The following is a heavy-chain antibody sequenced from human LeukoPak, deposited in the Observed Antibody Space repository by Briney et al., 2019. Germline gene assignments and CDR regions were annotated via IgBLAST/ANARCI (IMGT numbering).Heavy chain of an antibody. CDR2: ISGSGGST. V-gene: IGHV3-23*01. CDR1: GFTFSSSA. CDR3: AKDRAMVKGDYFDY. Sequence: GGSLRLSCAASGFTFSSSAMTWVRQAPGKGLEWVSSISGSGGSTYYADSAKGRFTISRDNSKNTLYLQMNSLRAEDTAVYYCAKDRAMVKGDYFDYWGQGTLVTVSS. D-gene: IGHD5-18*01. J-gene: IGHJ4*02.